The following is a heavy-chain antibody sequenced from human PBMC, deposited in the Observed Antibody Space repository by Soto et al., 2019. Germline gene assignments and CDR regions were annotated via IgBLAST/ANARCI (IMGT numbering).Heavy chain of an antibody. J-gene: IGHJ4*02. CDR3: AREGYSSGWYRGPFDY. V-gene: IGHV6-1*01. CDR1: GDSVSSNSAA. Sequence: PSQTLSLTCVISGDSVSSNSAAWNWIRQSPSRGLEWLGRTYYRSKWYNDYAVSVKSRITINPDTSKNQFSLKATSLTAADTAVYYCAREGYSSGWYRGPFDYWGQGTLVTVSS. D-gene: IGHD6-19*01. CDR2: TYYRSKWYN.